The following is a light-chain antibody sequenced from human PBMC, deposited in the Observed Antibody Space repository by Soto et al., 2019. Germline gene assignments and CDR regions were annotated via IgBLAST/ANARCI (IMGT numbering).Light chain of an antibody. CDR1: QSVSRN. CDR3: QQYGFSPGS. V-gene: IGKV3-15*01. Sequence: EIVMTQSPATLSVSPGERATLSCRASQSVSRNLAWYQQRPGQAPRLLIYGASTRATGIPARFSGSGSGTEFTLTINSLQSGDFALYYCQQYGFSPGSFGQGTKVEI. CDR2: GAS. J-gene: IGKJ1*01.